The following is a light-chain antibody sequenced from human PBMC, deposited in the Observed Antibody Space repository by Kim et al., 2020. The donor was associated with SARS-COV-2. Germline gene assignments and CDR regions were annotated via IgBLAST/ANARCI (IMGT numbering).Light chain of an antibody. J-gene: IGKJ2*01. CDR2: WAS. V-gene: IGKV4-1*01. Sequence: RATIHCRSSQTVLFGSSNRNYLAWYQQRPGQPPKLLISWASTRESGVPARFSGGGSGTDFTLTISSLQAEDVAVYYCQQYYNIPYTFGQGTKLEIK. CDR3: QQYYNIPYT. CDR1: QTVLFGSSNRNY.